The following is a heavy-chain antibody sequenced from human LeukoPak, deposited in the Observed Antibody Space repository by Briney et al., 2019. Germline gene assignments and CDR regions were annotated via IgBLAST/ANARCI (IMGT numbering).Heavy chain of an antibody. CDR2: INPNSGNT. Sequence: GASVKVSCKASGYTFTGYYMHWVRQAPGQGLEWMGWINPNSGNTGYAQKFQGRVTMTRNTSISTAYMELSSLRSEDTAVYYCARGRRMVYAIYVYWGQGTLVTVSS. V-gene: IGHV1-8*02. CDR1: GYTFTGYY. CDR3: ARGRRMVYAIYVY. J-gene: IGHJ4*02. D-gene: IGHD2-8*01.